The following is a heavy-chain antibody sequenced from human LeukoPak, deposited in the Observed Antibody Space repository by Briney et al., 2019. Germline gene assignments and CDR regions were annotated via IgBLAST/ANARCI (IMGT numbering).Heavy chain of an antibody. D-gene: IGHD2-15*01. CDR2: ISSSSSNI. CDR1: GFTFSSYS. J-gene: IGHJ3*02. CDR3: ARPRLEYCSGGSCFDAFDI. Sequence: GGSLRLSCAASGFTFSSYSMNWVRQAPGKGLEWVSSISSSSSNIYYADSVKGRFTISRDNAKNSLYLQMNSLRAEDTALYYCARPRLEYCSGGSCFDAFDIWGQGTMVTVSS. V-gene: IGHV3-21*04.